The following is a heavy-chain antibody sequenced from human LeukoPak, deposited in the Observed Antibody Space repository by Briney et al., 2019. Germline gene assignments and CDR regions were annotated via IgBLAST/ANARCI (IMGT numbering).Heavy chain of an antibody. Sequence: ASVKVSCKASGCTFTGYYMHWVRQAPGQGLEWMGRINPNSGGTNYAQKFQGRVTMTRDTSINTAYMELSRLRSDDTAVYYCARGGLGYSYGNFDYWGQGTLVTVSS. V-gene: IGHV1-2*06. CDR3: ARGGLGYSYGNFDY. CDR2: INPNSGGT. J-gene: IGHJ4*02. CDR1: GCTFTGYY. D-gene: IGHD5-18*01.